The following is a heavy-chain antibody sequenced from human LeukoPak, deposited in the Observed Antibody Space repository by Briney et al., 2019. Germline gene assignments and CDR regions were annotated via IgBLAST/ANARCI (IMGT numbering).Heavy chain of an antibody. D-gene: IGHD6-13*01. V-gene: IGHV3-48*04. CDR2: ISSSSSTI. CDR1: GFTFSSYS. J-gene: IGHJ4*02. CDR3: ARDHAAAAGTVFDY. Sequence: GGSLRLSCAASGFTFSSYSMNWVRQAPGKGLEWVSYISSSSSTIYYADSVKGRFTISRDNAKNSLYLQMNSLRAEDTAVYYCARDHAAAAGTVFDYWGQGTLVTVSS.